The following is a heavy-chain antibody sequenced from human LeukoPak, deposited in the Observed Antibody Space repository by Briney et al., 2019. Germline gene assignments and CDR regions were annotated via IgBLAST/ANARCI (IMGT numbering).Heavy chain of an antibody. Sequence: GGSLRLSCAASGFTFSSYGMSWVRQAPGKGLEWVSAISGSGGSTYYADSVKGRFTISRDNSKNTLYLQMNSLRAEDTAVYYCAKDDCSSTSCYSGRDYWGQGTLVTVSS. V-gene: IGHV3-23*01. J-gene: IGHJ4*02. CDR3: AKDDCSSTSCYSGRDY. CDR1: GFTFSSYG. CDR2: ISGSGGST. D-gene: IGHD2-2*01.